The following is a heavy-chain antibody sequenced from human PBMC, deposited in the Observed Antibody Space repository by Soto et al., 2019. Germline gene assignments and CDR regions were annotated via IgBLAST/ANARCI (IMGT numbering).Heavy chain of an antibody. J-gene: IGHJ4*02. V-gene: IGHV3-30*18. CDR1: GFTFSSYG. CDR3: AKLEPYPVDY. Sequence: GGSLRLSCAASGFTFSSYGMHWVRQAPGKGLEWVAVISYDGSNKYYADSVKGRFTISRDNSKNTLYLQMNSLRAEDTAVYYCAKLEPYPVDYWGQGTLVTVSS. D-gene: IGHD1-1*01. CDR2: ISYDGSNK.